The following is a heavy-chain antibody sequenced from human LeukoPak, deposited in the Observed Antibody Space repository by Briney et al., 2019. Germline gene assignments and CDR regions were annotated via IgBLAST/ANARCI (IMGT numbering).Heavy chain of an antibody. V-gene: IGHV4-4*09. Sequence: PSETLSLTCTVSGGSISSYYWSWIRQPPGKGLGWIGYIYTSGSTNYNPSLKSRVTISVDTSKNQFSLKLSSVTAADTAVYYCAGAYYDSSGQMNWFDPWGQGTLVTVSS. CDR2: IYTSGST. CDR1: GGSISSYY. J-gene: IGHJ5*02. CDR3: AGAYYDSSGQMNWFDP. D-gene: IGHD3-22*01.